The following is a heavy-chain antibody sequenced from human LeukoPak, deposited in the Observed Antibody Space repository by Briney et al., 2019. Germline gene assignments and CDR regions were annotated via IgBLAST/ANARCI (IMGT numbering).Heavy chain of an antibody. CDR1: GYTFTSYG. CDR2: ISGYNGNT. J-gene: IGHJ3*02. CDR3: ARDTDECSSSSCPLDAFDI. D-gene: IGHD2-15*01. Sequence: ASVKVSCKASGYTFTSYGSSWVRQAPGQGLEWMGWISGYNGNTNHAQKLQGRVTMTTDTSTSTAYMELRSLRSDDTAVYYCARDTDECSSSSCPLDAFDIWGQGTMVTVSS. V-gene: IGHV1-18*01.